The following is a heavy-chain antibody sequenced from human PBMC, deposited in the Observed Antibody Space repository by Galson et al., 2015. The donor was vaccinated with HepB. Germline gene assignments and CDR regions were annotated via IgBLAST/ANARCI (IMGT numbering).Heavy chain of an antibody. V-gene: IGHV1-69*06. Sequence: SVKVSCKASGGTFSSYAISWVRQAPGQGLEWMGGIIPIFGTANYAQKFQGRVTITADKSTSTAYMELSSLRSEDTAVYYCAAAREGATKSAYYYYGMDVWGQGTTVTVSS. J-gene: IGHJ6*02. CDR2: IIPIFGTA. CDR1: GGTFSSYA. D-gene: IGHD1-26*01. CDR3: AAAREGATKSAYYYYGMDV.